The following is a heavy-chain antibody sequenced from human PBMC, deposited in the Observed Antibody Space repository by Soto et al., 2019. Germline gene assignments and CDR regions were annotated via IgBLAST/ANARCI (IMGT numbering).Heavy chain of an antibody. CDR3: ARDRLRYFDWGTTDYYYYGMDV. CDR2: IYYSGST. J-gene: IGHJ6*02. Sequence: SETLSLTCTVSGGSISSSSYYWGWIRQPPGKGLEWIGSIYYSGSTYYNPSLKSRVTISVDTSKNQFSLKLSSVTAADTAVYYCARDRLRYFDWGTTDYYYYGMDVWGQGTTVTVSS. V-gene: IGHV4-39*07. CDR1: GGSISSSSYY. D-gene: IGHD3-9*01.